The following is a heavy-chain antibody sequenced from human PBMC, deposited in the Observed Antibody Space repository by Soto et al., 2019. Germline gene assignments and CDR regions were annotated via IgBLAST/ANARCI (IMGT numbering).Heavy chain of an antibody. J-gene: IGHJ5*02. CDR1: GFTFSSNA. CDR3: ARDLAAAATNWFDP. Sequence: HPGGSLRLSCAASGFTFSSNAMNWVRQAPGKGLEWVSVISDTGGRIYYADSVKGRFTISRDNSKNTLYLQMNSLRAEDTAVYYCARDLAAAATNWFDPWGQGTLVTVSS. D-gene: IGHD6-13*01. CDR2: ISDTGGRI. V-gene: IGHV3-23*01.